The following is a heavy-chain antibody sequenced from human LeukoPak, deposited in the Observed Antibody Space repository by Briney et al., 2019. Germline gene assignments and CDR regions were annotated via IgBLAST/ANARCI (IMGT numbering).Heavy chain of an antibody. D-gene: IGHD6-13*01. CDR3: ARVRKQQPFDY. CDR2: IYHSGST. V-gene: IGHV4-38-2*02. CDR1: GYSISSGYY. Sequence: SETMSLTCTVSGYSISSGYYWGWIRQPPGKGLEWIGSIYHSGSTYYNPSLKSRVTISVDTSKNQFSLKLSSVTAADTAVYYCARVRKQQPFDYWGQGTLVTVSS. J-gene: IGHJ4*02.